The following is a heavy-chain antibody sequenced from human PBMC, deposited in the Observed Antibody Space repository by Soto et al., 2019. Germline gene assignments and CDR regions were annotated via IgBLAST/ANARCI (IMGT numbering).Heavy chain of an antibody. CDR2: ILYSGNT. D-gene: IGHD1-20*01. CDR1: GGSIGGYY. CDR3: AKSRGITGTTFNWFDS. J-gene: IGHJ5*01. V-gene: IGHV4-59*01. Sequence: ETVSLTCNVSGGSIGGYYWNWIRQSPGRGLEWIGSILYSGNTNYNPSLSSRVTISVDPSKNQFSLKVHSVNAADTAIYYCAKSRGITGTTFNWFDSWGQGTQVTVSS.